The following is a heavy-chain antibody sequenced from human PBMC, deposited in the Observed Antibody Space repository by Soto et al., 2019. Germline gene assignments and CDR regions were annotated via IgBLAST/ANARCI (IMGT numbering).Heavy chain of an antibody. CDR3: AKGGHHLGSGSYFDY. J-gene: IGHJ4*02. D-gene: IGHD3-10*01. CDR1: GFTFDDYV. Sequence: EVQLVESGGDLVQPGRSLRLSCAASGFTFDDYVMHWVRQAPGKGLEWVSGITWNSGNLGYADSVKGRFAISRDNAKNSLYLQVNSLRPEDTALYYCAKGGHHLGSGSYFDYWGQGTLVTVSS. CDR2: ITWNSGNL. V-gene: IGHV3-9*01.